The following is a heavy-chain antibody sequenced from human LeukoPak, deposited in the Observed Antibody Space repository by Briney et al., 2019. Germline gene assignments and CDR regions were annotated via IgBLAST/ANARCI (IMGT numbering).Heavy chain of an antibody. D-gene: IGHD4-23*01. Sequence: PSETLSLTCTVSGGSISSSSYYWGWIRQPPGKGLGWIGSIYYSGSTYYNPSLRSRVTISVDTSKNQFSLKLSSVTAADTAVYYCARDNDGNSGRDAFDIWGQGTMVTVSS. J-gene: IGHJ3*02. CDR3: ARDNDGNSGRDAFDI. V-gene: IGHV4-39*02. CDR2: IYYSGST. CDR1: GGSISSSSYY.